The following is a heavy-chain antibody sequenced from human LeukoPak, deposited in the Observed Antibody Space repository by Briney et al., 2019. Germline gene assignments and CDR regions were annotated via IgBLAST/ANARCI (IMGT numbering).Heavy chain of an antibody. J-gene: IGHJ3*02. CDR3: ARDAIAVAGTAGDAFDI. D-gene: IGHD6-19*01. V-gene: IGHV3-23*01. CDR1: GFTFSSYA. Sequence: PGGSLRLSCAASGFTFSSYAMNWVRQAPGRGLEWVSGFSGSGGTTYYADSVKGRFTISRDNGKNSLYLQMNSLRAEDTAVYYCARDAIAVAGTAGDAFDIWGQGTMVTVSS. CDR2: FSGSGGTT.